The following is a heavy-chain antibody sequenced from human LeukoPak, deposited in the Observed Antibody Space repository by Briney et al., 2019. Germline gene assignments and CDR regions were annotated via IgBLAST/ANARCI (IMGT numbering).Heavy chain of an antibody. CDR2: ISAYNGNT. CDR1: GYTFTSYG. CDR3: AVGYYYDSSGYYYFDY. V-gene: IGHV1-18*01. J-gene: IGHJ4*02. Sequence: ASVKVSCKASGYTFTSYGISWVRQAPGQGLEWMGWISAYNGNTNYAQKLQGRVTMTTDTSTSTAYMELRSLRSDDTAVYYCAVGYYYDSSGYYYFDYWGQGTLVTLSS. D-gene: IGHD3-22*01.